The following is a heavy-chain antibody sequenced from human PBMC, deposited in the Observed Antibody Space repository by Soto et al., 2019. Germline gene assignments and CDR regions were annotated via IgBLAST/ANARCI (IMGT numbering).Heavy chain of an antibody. CDR2: IYYSGST. J-gene: IGHJ4*02. V-gene: IGHV4-39*01. D-gene: IGHD2-15*01. CDR1: RGSISSSLYY. CDR3: ASQLCTGGSCNLNRFDY. Sequence: PSETLSLTCTVSRGSISSSLYYWGWIRQPPGKGLEWIGSIYYSGSTYYNPSLKSRVTISVDTSKNQFSLKLSSVTAADTAVYYCASQLCTGGSCNLNRFDYWAQRTLVTVSS.